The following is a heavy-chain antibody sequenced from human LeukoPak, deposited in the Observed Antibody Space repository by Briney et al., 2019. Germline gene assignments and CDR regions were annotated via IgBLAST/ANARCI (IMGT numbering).Heavy chain of an antibody. D-gene: IGHD5-18*01. Sequence: SETLSLTCAVSGGSFSGYYWSRIRQRPGKGLEWSGEITLSGSTTYTPSLQSRVTISVETSKNRFSLKRSSVTAAGTAVYTFARGPLRIPLWQWGQGTLVTVSS. V-gene: IGHV4-34*01. J-gene: IGHJ4*02. CDR3: ARGPLRIPLWQ. CDR2: ITLSGST. CDR1: GGSFSGYY.